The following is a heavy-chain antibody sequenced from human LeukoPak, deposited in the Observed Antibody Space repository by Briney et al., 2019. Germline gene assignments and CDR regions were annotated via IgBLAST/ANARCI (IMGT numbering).Heavy chain of an antibody. CDR1: GYTFTSYG. CDR2: ISGYNGNT. CDR3: ARPYYYGSRTPLRGY. D-gene: IGHD3-10*01. Sequence: ASVKVSCKASGYTFTSYGISWVRQAPGQGLEWMGWISGYNGNTNYAQKLQGRVTMTTDTSTSTAYMELRSLRSDDTAVYYCARPYYYGSRTPLRGYWGQGTLVTVSS. J-gene: IGHJ4*02. V-gene: IGHV1-18*01.